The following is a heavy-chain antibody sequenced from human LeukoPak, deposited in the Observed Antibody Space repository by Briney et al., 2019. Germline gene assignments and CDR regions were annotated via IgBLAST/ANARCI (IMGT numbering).Heavy chain of an antibody. CDR2: IRSKANSYAT. V-gene: IGHV3-73*01. J-gene: IGHJ4*02. Sequence: GGSLRLSCAASGFTFSGSAMHWVRQASGKGLEWVGRIRSKANSYATAYAASVKGRFTISRDDSKNTAYLQMNSLKTEDTAVYYCTRTYYDYVWGSYRQDWGQGTLVTVSS. CDR3: TRTYYDYVWGSYRQD. CDR1: GFTFSGSA. D-gene: IGHD3-16*02.